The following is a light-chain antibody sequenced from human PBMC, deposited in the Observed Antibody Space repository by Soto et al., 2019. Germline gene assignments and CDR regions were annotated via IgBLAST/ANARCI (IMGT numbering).Light chain of an antibody. J-gene: IGKJ4*01. CDR1: QSVSSD. V-gene: IGKV3-15*01. CDR2: SAY. CDR3: QKYNSAPLT. Sequence: EIVVAQSPATPAVSPGERATPSRQASQSVSSDLAWYQQKPGQAHRLLIYSAYTRATGIQDRFSGSGSGTDFTLTISSLQPEDVAAYYCQKYNSAPLTFGGGTKVDIK.